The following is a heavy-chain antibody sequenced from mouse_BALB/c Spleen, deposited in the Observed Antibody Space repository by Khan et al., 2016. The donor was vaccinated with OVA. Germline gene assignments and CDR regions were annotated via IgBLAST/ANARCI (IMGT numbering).Heavy chain of an antibody. V-gene: IGHV2-6-4*01. CDR2: IWGGGGT. CDR3: DSAFCRYYGYQTMDF. D-gene: IGHD2-2*01. Sequence: VQLQESGPGLVAPSQSLSITCTVSGFSLFRNNIHWVRQPPGKGLEWLGMIWGGGGTDYNSTIKSRLSISKDNSKSQVALQLNSLQTVDTAMSYCDSAFCRYYGYQTMDFWGAGTTVTVSS. J-gene: IGHJ1*01. CDR1: GFSLFRNN.